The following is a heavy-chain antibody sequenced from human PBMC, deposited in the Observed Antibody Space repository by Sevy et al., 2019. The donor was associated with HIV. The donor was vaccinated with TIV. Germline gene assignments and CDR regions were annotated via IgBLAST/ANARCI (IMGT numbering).Heavy chain of an antibody. V-gene: IGHV3-74*01. J-gene: IGHJ4*02. CDR3: ARGKLGGSTTYLGLAY. CDR2: IKNDGSRA. Sequence: GGSLRLSCAASGFTFSRYWMHWVRQAPGKGLMWVSHIKNDGSRAFFADSVKGRFTISRDNAKNTLYLQMNSLRAEDTAIYYCARGKLGGSTTYLGLAYWGLGTLVTVSS. D-gene: IGHD1-26*01. CDR1: GFTFSRYW.